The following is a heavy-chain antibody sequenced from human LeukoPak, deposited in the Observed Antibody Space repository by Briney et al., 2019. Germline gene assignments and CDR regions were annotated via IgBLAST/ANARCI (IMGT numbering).Heavy chain of an antibody. V-gene: IGHV3-30*18. CDR1: GLTFSSYV. J-gene: IGHJ6*03. CDR3: AKDQIYCSGGSCAYYYYYYMDV. CDR2: ISYDGSNK. Sequence: GGSLRLSCAASGLTFSSYVMHWVRQAPGKGLGRVAVISYDGSNKYYADSVKGRFTISRDNSENTLYLQMNSLRAEDTAVYYCAKDQIYCSGGSCAYYYYYYMDVWGKGTTVTVSS. D-gene: IGHD2-15*01.